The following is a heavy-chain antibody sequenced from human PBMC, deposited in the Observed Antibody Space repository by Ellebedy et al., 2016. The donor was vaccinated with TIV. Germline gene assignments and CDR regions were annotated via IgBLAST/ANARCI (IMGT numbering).Heavy chain of an antibody. CDR3: ARGSMRYYVWGSYYWFDP. CDR2: ISYSGST. Sequence: SETLSLTCTVSGGSISSYYWSWIRQPPDQGLEWIGYISYSGSTYYNPSLKSRVTISVDTSKNQFSLKLSSVTAADTAVYYCARGSMRYYVWGSYYWFDPWGQGTLVTVSS. V-gene: IGHV4-59*12. D-gene: IGHD3-16*01. CDR1: GGSISSYY. J-gene: IGHJ5*02.